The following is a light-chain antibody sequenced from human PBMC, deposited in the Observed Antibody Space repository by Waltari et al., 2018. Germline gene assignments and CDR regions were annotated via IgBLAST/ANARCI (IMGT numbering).Light chain of an antibody. CDR3: QSYDSSIYVV. CDR1: SGSIASHY. Sequence: NFMLTQPHSVSESPGKTVTISCTRSSGSIASHYVPWYQQRPGSAPTTVIYEDNQRPSGVPDRFSGSIDSSSNSASLTISGLKTEDEADYYCQSYDSSIYVVFGGGTKLTVL. CDR2: EDN. J-gene: IGLJ2*01. V-gene: IGLV6-57*03.